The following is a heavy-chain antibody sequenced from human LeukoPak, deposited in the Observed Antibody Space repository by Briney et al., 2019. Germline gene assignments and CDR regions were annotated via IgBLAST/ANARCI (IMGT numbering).Heavy chain of an antibody. J-gene: IGHJ5*02. CDR2: INHSGST. CDR3: ASRSCSGGSCYALGWFDP. V-gene: IGHV4-34*01. D-gene: IGHD2-15*01. CDR1: GGSFSGYY. Sequence: SETLSLTCAVYGGSFSGYYWSWIRQPPGKGLEWIGEINHSGSTNYNPSLKSRVTISVDTSKNQFSLKLSSVTAADTAVYYCASRSCSGGSCYALGWFDPWGQGTLVTVSS.